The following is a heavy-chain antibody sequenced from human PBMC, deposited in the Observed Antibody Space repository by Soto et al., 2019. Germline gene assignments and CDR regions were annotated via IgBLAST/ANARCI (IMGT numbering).Heavy chain of an antibody. V-gene: IGHV3-23*01. CDR1: GFTFSSYA. Sequence: GGSLRLSCAASGFTFSSYAMSWVRQATGKGLEWVSAISGSGGSTYYADSVKGRFTISRDNSKNTLYLQMNSLRAEDTAVYYCAKSVYYYDSSGYYLWGQGTLVTVSS. J-gene: IGHJ5*02. CDR2: ISGSGGST. D-gene: IGHD3-22*01. CDR3: AKSVYYYDSSGYYL.